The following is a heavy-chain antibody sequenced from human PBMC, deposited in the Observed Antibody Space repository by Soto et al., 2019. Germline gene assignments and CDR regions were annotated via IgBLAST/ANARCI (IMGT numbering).Heavy chain of an antibody. Sequence: SVKVSCKTARSNFNKYDFNWVRQAPGQGLEWMGGIIPIFGTANYAQKFQGRVTITADESTSTAYMELSSLRSEDTAVYYCARVMGSGYDFWSASGYYFDYWGKGTLVTVSS. D-gene: IGHD3-3*01. J-gene: IGHJ4*02. CDR1: RSNFNKYD. CDR3: ARVMGSGYDFWSASGYYFDY. CDR2: IIPIFGTA. V-gene: IGHV1-69*13.